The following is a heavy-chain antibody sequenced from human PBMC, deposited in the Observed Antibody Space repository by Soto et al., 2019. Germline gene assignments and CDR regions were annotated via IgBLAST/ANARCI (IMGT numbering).Heavy chain of an antibody. Sequence: QVQLVQSGAEVKKPGASVKVSCNASGYTFTSYGISWVRQAPGQGLAWMGWISAYNGNTNYAQKLQGRVTMTTDTTTSTAYLELRSLRSDDTAVYFCARDAAMVTYYYYYYGMDVWGQGTTVTVSS. CDR1: GYTFTSYG. V-gene: IGHV1-18*04. J-gene: IGHJ6*02. D-gene: IGHD5-18*01. CDR2: ISAYNGNT. CDR3: ARDAAMVTYYYYYYGMDV.